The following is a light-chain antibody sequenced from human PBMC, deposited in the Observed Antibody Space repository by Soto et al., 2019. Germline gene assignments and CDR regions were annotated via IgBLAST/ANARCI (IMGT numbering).Light chain of an antibody. Sequence: EIVLTQSPGTLSLSPGERATLSCRASQSVSSNHLAWYQQKPGQAPRLLIYGASSRATGIPDRFRGSGSGTDFTLTISRLEPEDFAVYYYQRYGSSPYTFGQGTKLEIK. J-gene: IGKJ2*01. CDR3: QRYGSSPYT. CDR1: QSVSSNH. CDR2: GAS. V-gene: IGKV3-20*01.